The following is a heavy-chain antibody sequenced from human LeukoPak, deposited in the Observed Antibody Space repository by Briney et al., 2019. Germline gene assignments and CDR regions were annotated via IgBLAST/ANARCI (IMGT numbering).Heavy chain of an antibody. CDR3: ARDAGSIVVVPADYNWFDP. J-gene: IGHJ5*02. CDR1: GGTFSSYA. CDR2: IIPIFGTA. V-gene: IGHV1-69*06. D-gene: IGHD2-2*01. Sequence: SVKVSCKASGGTFSSYAISWVRQAPGQGLEWMGGIIPIFGTANYAQRFQGRVTITADKSTSTAYMELSSLRSEDTAVYYCARDAGSIVVVPADYNWFDPWGQGTLVTVSS.